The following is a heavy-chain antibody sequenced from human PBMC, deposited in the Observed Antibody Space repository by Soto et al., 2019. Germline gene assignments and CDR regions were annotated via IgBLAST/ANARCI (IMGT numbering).Heavy chain of an antibody. Sequence: QVQLVQSGPEVRKPGASVKVSCKASGYIFSRYGISWVRQAPGQGLEWMGWISGYNGNTKFGERVQGRVNVTTDTSTSTAYMELRSLRSDDTAVYYCAREAAAERNYYGLDVWAKGPRSSSR. J-gene: IGHJ6*02. CDR1: GYIFSRYG. D-gene: IGHD6-13*01. CDR2: ISGYNGNT. CDR3: AREAAAERNYYGLDV. V-gene: IGHV1-18*01.